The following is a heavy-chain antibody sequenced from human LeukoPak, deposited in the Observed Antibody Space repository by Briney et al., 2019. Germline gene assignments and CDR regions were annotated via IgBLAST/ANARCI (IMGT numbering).Heavy chain of an antibody. CDR2: IIPILGIA. V-gene: IGHV1-69*04. D-gene: IGHD3-3*01. J-gene: IGHJ5*02. Sequence: SVKVSCKASGGTFSSYAISWVRQAPGQGLEWMGRIIPILGIANYAQKFQGRVTITADKSTSTAYMELSSLRPEDTAVYYCAREYDFWSFGWFDPWGQGTLVTVSS. CDR1: GGTFSSYA. CDR3: AREYDFWSFGWFDP.